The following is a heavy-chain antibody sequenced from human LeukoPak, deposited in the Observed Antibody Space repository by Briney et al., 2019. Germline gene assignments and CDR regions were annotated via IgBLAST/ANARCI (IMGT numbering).Heavy chain of an antibody. CDR1: GFNFDVRA. V-gene: IGHV3-43*02. J-gene: IGHJ4*02. D-gene: IGHD1-14*01. CDR2: ISGDGGTA. Sequence: GGSLRLSCAASGFNFDVRAMNWVRQAPGKPLEWVSLISGDGGTALYADSVKGRFTISRDNSRSSLYLQMQSLTTEDTALYYCAKRSGSPHNFDYWGRGTLVTVSS. CDR3: AKRSGSPHNFDY.